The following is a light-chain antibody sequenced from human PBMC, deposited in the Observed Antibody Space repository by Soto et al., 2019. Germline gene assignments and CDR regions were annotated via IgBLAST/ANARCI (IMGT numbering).Light chain of an antibody. Sequence: EIVLTQSPGTLSLSPGESATLSCRASQSVSSNSLAWYRRNPGQPPSLLIYGTSTRATDIPRRLSGSGSGTDFTLTITKLEPEDFAVYFCQQYGDSPPTFGQRTKVKVK. J-gene: IGKJ1*01. CDR3: QQYGDSPPT. CDR2: GTS. V-gene: IGKV3-20*01. CDR1: QSVSSNS.